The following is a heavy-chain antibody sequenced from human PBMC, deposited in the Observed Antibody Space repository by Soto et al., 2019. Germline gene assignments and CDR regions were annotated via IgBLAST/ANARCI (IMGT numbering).Heavy chain of an antibody. V-gene: IGHV1-3*01. CDR2: INAGNGNT. Sequence: ASVKVSCQASGYTFTIYAMHWLRQAPGQRLEWMGWINAGNGNTKYSQKFQGRVTITRDTSASTAYMELSSLRSEDTAVYYCERDQILLDYYYYGMDVWGQGNTLTVTS. CDR3: ERDQILLDYYYYGMDV. D-gene: IGHD3-10*01. J-gene: IGHJ6*02. CDR1: GYTFTIYA.